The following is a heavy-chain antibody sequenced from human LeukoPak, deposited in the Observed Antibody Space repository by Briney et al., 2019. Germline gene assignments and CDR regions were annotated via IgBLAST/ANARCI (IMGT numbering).Heavy chain of an antibody. D-gene: IGHD6-13*01. V-gene: IGHV3-48*01. CDR2: ISSGSSTI. J-gene: IGHJ5*02. CDR3: AREAPGAAAGREVWSDP. Sequence: GGSLRLSCAASGFSFSSYSMNWVRQAPGKGLEWVSYISSGSSTIHYADSVKGRFTISRDNAKNSLYLQMNSLRAEDTAVYYCAREAPGAAAGREVWSDPWGQGTLVTVSS. CDR1: GFSFSSYS.